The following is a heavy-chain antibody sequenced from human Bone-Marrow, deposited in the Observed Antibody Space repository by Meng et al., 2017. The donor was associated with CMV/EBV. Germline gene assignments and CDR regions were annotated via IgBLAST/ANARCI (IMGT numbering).Heavy chain of an antibody. V-gene: IGHV4-59*01. J-gene: IGHJ4*02. Sequence: GSLRLSCTVSGASISSYYWSWIRQPPGKGLEWIGYIYYSGSTNYNPSLKSRVTISVDTSKNQFSLRLTSVTAADTAVYYCARGGGSSDYWGQGKLVTVAS. CDR2: IYYSGST. CDR3: ARGGGSSDY. CDR1: GASISSYY. D-gene: IGHD2-15*01.